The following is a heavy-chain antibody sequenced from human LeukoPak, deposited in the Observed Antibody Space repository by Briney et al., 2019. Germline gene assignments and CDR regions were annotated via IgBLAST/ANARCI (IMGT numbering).Heavy chain of an antibody. Sequence: SVKVSCKASGGTFSSYAISWVRQAPGQGLEWMGGIIPIFGTANYAQKFQGRVTITTDESTSTAYMELSSLRSEDTAVYYCATSGDGSGSYYNRFGYWGQGTLVTVSS. CDR1: GGTFSSYA. J-gene: IGHJ4*02. CDR2: IIPIFGTA. V-gene: IGHV1-69*05. CDR3: ATSGDGSGSYYNRFGY. D-gene: IGHD3-10*01.